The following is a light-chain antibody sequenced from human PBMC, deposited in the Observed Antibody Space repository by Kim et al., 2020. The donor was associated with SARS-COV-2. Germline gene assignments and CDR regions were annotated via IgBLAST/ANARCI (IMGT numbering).Light chain of an antibody. CDR1: QGISTS. V-gene: IGKV1-NL1*01. Sequence: DIQMTQSPSSLSASVGDRVTITCRASQGISTSLAWYQQKPGKAPELLVYAASRLQSGVPSRFSGSGSGTDFTLTIHSLPPEDFATYYCQQYYRTPWTFGQGTKVEIK. CDR3: QQYYRTPWT. J-gene: IGKJ1*01. CDR2: AAS.